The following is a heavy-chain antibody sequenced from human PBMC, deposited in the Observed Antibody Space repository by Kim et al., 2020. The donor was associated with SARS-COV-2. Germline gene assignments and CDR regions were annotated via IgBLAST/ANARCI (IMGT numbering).Heavy chain of an antibody. CDR1: GYTFTGYY. J-gene: IGHJ6*02. CDR3: ARALPSDYYYGMDV. D-gene: IGHD3-10*01. Sequence: ASVKVSCKASGYTFTGYYMHWVRQAPGQGLEWMGWINPNSGGTNYAQKFQGRVTMTRDTSISTAYMELSRLRSDDTAVYYCARALPSDYYYGMDVWGQGTTVTVSS. CDR2: INPNSGGT. V-gene: IGHV1-2*02.